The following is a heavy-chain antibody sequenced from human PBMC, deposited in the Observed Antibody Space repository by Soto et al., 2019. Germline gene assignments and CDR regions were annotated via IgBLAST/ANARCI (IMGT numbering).Heavy chain of an antibody. CDR1: GFTFSSYG. J-gene: IGHJ4*02. V-gene: IGHV3-30*18. D-gene: IGHD3-22*01. CDR3: AKDTYYYDSSGYYVFDY. Sequence: GGSLRLSCAASGFTFSSYGIHWVRQAPGKGLEWVAVISYDGSNKYYADSVKGRFTISRDNSKNTLYLQMNSLRAEDTAVYYCAKDTYYYDSSGYYVFDYWGQGTLVTVSS. CDR2: ISYDGSNK.